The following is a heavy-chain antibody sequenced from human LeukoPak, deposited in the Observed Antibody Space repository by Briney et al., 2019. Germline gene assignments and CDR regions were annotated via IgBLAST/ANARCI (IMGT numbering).Heavy chain of an antibody. J-gene: IGHJ4*02. D-gene: IGHD3-22*01. V-gene: IGHV1-2*02. Sequence: GASVKVSCKASGYTFTGYYMHWVRQAPGRGLEWMGWINPNSGGTNYAQKFQGRVTMTRDTSISTAYMELSRLRSDDTAVYYCARVTGYMIEDYFDSWGQGTLVTVSS. CDR2: INPNSGGT. CDR3: ARVTGYMIEDYFDS. CDR1: GYTFTGYY.